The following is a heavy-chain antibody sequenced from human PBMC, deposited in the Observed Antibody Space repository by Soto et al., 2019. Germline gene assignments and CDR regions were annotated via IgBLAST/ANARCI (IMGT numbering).Heavy chain of an antibody. CDR1: GFTFSSYW. CDR2: ITDDGSST. D-gene: IGHD3-10*01. V-gene: IGHV3-74*01. Sequence: GGSLRLSCAASGFTFSSYWMHWVRQAPGKGLVWVSRITDDGSSTSHADSVKGRFTISRDNAKNTLYLQMNSLRAEDTAVYYCARADGSGSYYIDYFDYWGQGTLVTVSS. CDR3: ARADGSGSYYIDYFDY. J-gene: IGHJ4*02.